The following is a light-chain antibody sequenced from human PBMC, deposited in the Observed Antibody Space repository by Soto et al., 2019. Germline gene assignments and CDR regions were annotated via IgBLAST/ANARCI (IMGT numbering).Light chain of an antibody. Sequence: EIVLTQSPGTLSLSPGERATLSCRASQSVSSSYLASYQQKPCQAPRLLIYGASSRATGIPDRFSGSGSGTDFTLTISRLEPEDCAVYYCQQYDSSLWTFGQGTKVEIK. CDR1: QSVSSSY. CDR2: GAS. CDR3: QQYDSSLWT. V-gene: IGKV3-20*01. J-gene: IGKJ1*01.